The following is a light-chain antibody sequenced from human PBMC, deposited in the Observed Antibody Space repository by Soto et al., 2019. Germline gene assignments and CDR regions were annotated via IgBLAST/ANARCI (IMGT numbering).Light chain of an antibody. CDR3: QTWDTGARVV. CDR2: LSSDGSH. J-gene: IGLJ2*01. V-gene: IGLV4-69*01. Sequence: QLVLTQSPSASASLGASVNLTCTLSSGHSSYAIAWHQQQPEKGPRYLMKLSSDGSHSKGDGIPDRFSGSSSGAERYLTISSLPSEDEADYYCQTWDTGARVVFGGGTKVTVL. CDR1: SGHSSYA.